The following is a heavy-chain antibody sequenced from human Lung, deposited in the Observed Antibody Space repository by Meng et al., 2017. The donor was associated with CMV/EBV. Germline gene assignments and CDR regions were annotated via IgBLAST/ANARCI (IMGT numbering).Heavy chain of an antibody. J-gene: IGHJ4*02. CDR2: IYKSGRT. CDR1: GYSISSGYY. Sequence: SXTXSLTCTVSGYSISSGYYWGWIRQPPGKGLEWIGNIYKSGRTFYSPSLKTRVTMSVDTSKNQFSLKLRSVTAADTAVYYCARFPFDYWGQGTRVTVYS. CDR3: ARFPFDY. V-gene: IGHV4-38-2*02.